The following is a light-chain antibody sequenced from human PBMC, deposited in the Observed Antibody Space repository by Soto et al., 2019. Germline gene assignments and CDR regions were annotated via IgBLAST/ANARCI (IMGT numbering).Light chain of an antibody. J-gene: IGKJ5*01. CDR1: QSVSSY. Sequence: ETVMTQSPATLSVSPGERATLSCRASQSVSSYLAWYQRKPGQAPRLLIYDASNRATGIPARFSGSGSGTDFTLTISSLEPEDFAVYYCQQRSNWPPITFGQGTRLEIK. V-gene: IGKV3-11*01. CDR3: QQRSNWPPIT. CDR2: DAS.